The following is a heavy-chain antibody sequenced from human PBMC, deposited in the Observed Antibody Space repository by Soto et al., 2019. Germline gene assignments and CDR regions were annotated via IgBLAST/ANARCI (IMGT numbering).Heavy chain of an antibody. Sequence: ASVKVSCKASGYTFISYNIHWVRLAPGQGLEWMGIINRRSGSTTFAQNFQGRVTVTEDTSTITVYMDLSSLRSEDAAGYFCARETEDWFDPWGRGTLVTVSS. CDR1: GYTFISYN. V-gene: IGHV1-46*01. CDR3: ARETEDWFDP. CDR2: INRRSGST. J-gene: IGHJ5*02.